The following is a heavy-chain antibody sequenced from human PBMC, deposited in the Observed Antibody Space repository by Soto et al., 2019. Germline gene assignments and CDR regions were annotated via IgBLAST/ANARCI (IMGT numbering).Heavy chain of an antibody. D-gene: IGHD6-6*01. CDR3: AATARVQQLYSDY. CDR1: D. J-gene: IGHJ4*02. CDR2: IFSSDAK. V-gene: IGHV2-26*01. Sequence: DVRWILEPPGKALEWLAHIFSSDAKSYNTSPKHRLTITRDNYKSQVVLTMTNMDPVDTATYYCAATARVQQLYSDYAVQGTRVTV.